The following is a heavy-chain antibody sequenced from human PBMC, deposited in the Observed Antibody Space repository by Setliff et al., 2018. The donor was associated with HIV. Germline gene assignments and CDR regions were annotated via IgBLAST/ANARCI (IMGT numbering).Heavy chain of an antibody. CDR2: ISTYNGNT. Sequence: ASVKVSCKASGYTFNNYGISWVRQAPGQGLEWMGWISTYNGNTNYAQKFQGRVTLTTDTSTNTAYMELRGLKSDDTAMYYCARDEKRAAGGSMYYFDYWGQGTLVTVSS. J-gene: IGHJ4*02. V-gene: IGHV1-18*01. CDR1: GYTFNNYG. D-gene: IGHD5-12*01. CDR3: ARDEKRAAGGSMYYFDY.